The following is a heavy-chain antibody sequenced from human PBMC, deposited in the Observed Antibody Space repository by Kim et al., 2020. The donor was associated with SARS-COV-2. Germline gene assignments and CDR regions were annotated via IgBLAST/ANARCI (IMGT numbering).Heavy chain of an antibody. D-gene: IGHD3-3*01. CDR3: ARSSYLESPPSYYFDY. CDR1: GFTFSSYG. V-gene: IGHV3-33*01. CDR2: IWYDGSNK. J-gene: IGHJ4*02. Sequence: GGSLRLSCAASGFTFSSYGMHWVRQAPGKGLEWVAVIWYDGSNKYYADSVKGRFTISRDNSKNTLYLQMNSLRAEDTAVYYCARSSYLESPPSYYFDYWGQGTLVTVSS.